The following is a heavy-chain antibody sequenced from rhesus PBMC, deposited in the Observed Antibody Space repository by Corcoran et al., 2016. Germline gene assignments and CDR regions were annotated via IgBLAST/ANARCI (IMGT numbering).Heavy chain of an antibody. Sequence: QVQLVQSGAEIKQPGASVKLSCKASGYTFTSYYMHWVRQAPGHGLEWIGLITPFNGNTGHAHNCHGRVTITTDTSTSTGYMELSSLRSEDTAVYYCTREGIAAAGTYFDYWGQGVLVTVSS. CDR3: TREGIAAAGTYFDY. CDR2: ITPFNGNT. CDR1: GYTFTSYY. V-gene: IGHV1-180*01. J-gene: IGHJ4*01. D-gene: IGHD6-31*01.